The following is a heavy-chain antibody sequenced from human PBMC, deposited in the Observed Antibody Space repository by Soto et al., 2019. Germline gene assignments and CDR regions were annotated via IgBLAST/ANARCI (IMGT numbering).Heavy chain of an antibody. D-gene: IGHD3-22*01. J-gene: IGHJ6*02. V-gene: IGHV1-69*06. CDR3: ARGGITMIVVVITATKGTWDYYYGMDV. Sequence: QVQLVQSGAEVKKPGSSVKVSCKASGGTFSSYAISWVRQAPGQGLEWMGGIIPIFGTANYAQKFQGRVTITADKSTRTAYMELSSLRSEDTAVYYCARGGITMIVVVITATKGTWDYYYGMDVWGQGTTVTVSS. CDR1: GGTFSSYA. CDR2: IIPIFGTA.